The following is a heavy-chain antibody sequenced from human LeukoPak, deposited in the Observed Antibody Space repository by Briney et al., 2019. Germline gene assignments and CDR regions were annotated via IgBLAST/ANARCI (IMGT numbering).Heavy chain of an antibody. V-gene: IGHV3-21*01. Sequence: SGGSLRLSCAASGFTFSSYSMNWVRQAPGKGLEWVSSISSSSSYIYYADSVKGRFTISRDNAKNSLYLQMNSLRAEDTAVYYCARDYCSGGSCSVDYWGQGTLVTVSS. J-gene: IGHJ4*02. CDR1: GFTFSSYS. CDR3: ARDYCSGGSCSVDY. D-gene: IGHD2-15*01. CDR2: ISSSSSYI.